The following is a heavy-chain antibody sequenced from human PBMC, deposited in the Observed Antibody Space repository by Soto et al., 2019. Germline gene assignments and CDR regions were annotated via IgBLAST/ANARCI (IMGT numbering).Heavy chain of an antibody. CDR3: ARDRRDGYNLNAFDI. D-gene: IGHD5-12*01. CDR2: IIPIFGTA. Sequence: SVKVSCKASGGTFSSYAISWVRQAPGQGLEWMGGIIPIFGTANYAQKFQGRVTITADESTSTAYMELSSLRSEDAAVYYCARDRRDGYNLNAFDIWGQGTMVTVSS. CDR1: GGTFSSYA. V-gene: IGHV1-69*13. J-gene: IGHJ3*02.